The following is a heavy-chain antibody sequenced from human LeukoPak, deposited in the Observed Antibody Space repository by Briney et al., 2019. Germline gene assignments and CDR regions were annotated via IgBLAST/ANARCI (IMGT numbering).Heavy chain of an antibody. CDR1: GGSFSDYY. Sequence: SETLSLTCAVYGGSFSDYYWNWIRQPPGKGLEWIGEINQSGTTNCNPSLKSRLTISLDTSKNHLFLKLTSATAADTALYYCAGGATPGAFWGQGILVTVSA. V-gene: IGHV4-34*01. D-gene: IGHD1-26*01. J-gene: IGHJ4*02. CDR3: AGGATPGAF. CDR2: INQSGTT.